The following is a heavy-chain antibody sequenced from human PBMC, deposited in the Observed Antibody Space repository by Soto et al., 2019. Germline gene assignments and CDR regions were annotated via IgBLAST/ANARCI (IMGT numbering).Heavy chain of an antibody. D-gene: IGHD6-19*01. CDR1: GFSFRTYG. Sequence: VRLVESGGGVVQPGTSLRLSCAASGFSFRTYGMHWVRQAPGKGLEWVALISYDGSSKYYADSVKGRLTISRDNSKNTLSLQLSSLRGEDTAVYYCAGGWIYFDYWGQGTLVTVSS. V-gene: IGHV3-30*03. CDR3: AGGWIYFDY. CDR2: ISYDGSSK. J-gene: IGHJ4*02.